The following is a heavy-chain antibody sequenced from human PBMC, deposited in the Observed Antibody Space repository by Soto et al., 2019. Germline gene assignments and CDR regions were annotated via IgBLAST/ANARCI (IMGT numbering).Heavy chain of an antibody. CDR3: AILLMTTVTMDV. CDR1: GYTFTSYD. J-gene: IGHJ6*02. D-gene: IGHD4-17*01. V-gene: IGHV1-8*01. CDR2: MNPNSGNT. Sequence: GASVKVSCKASGYTFTSYDINWVRQATGQGLEWMGWMNPNSGNTCYAQKFQGRVTMTRNTSISTAYMELSSLRSEDTAVYYCAILLMTTVTMDVWGQGTTVTVSS.